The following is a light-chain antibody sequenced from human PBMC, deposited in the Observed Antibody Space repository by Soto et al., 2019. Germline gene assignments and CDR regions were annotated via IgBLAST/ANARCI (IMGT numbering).Light chain of an antibody. Sequence: DIQVTQSPSTLSASVVDRVTFTCRASQSISSWLAWYQQKPGKAPKLLLYDASTLQSGVPSRFSGSGSGTDFTLTISRLHPDDFATYYCQKYNTYPWTCGQGTKGDIK. CDR3: QKYNTYPWT. CDR1: QSISSW. V-gene: IGKV1-5*01. CDR2: DAS. J-gene: IGKJ1*01.